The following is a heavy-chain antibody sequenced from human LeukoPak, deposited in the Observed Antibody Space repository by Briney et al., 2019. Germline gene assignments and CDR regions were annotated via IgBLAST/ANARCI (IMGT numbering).Heavy chain of an antibody. D-gene: IGHD1-26*01. CDR3: ATNRAGTYDRPFDI. J-gene: IGHJ3*02. Sequence: SETLSLTCTVSGGSMSSYYWSWLRQPPGKGLEWIGYIYYSGSTNYNPSLKSRVTISIDTSKNQFSPELSSVTATDTAVYFCATNRAGTYDRPFDIWAQGTMVTVSS. CDR2: IYYSGST. V-gene: IGHV4-59*08. CDR1: GGSMSSYY.